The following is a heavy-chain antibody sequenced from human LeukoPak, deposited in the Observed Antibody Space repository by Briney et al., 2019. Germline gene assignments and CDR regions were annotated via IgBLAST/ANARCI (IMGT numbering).Heavy chain of an antibody. J-gene: IGHJ4*02. CDR1: GYAFSSYG. D-gene: IGHD2-15*01. CDR2: ISASNGNT. CDR3: ARDCSGSSCYWIH. V-gene: IGHV1-18*01. Sequence: PSVKVSCKASGYAFSSYGISWVRQAPGQGLEWLGSISASNGNTNYAQKVQGRITMTTDTSTSTAYMEMRSLRSDDTAVYYCARDCSGSSCYWIHWGQGTLVTVSS.